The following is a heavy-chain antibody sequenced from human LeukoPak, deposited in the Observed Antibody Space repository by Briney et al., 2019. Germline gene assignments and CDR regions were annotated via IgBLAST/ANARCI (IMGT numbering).Heavy chain of an antibody. CDR1: GFTVSSNF. Sequence: GGSLRLSCAASGFTVSSNFMSWVRQAPGKWLEWVSVIYSDGKTYYADSVKGRFTSSRDNSRSSLYLQMNSLRAEDTAVYYCARDLRYSCSGGSCYPGGFDYWGQGTLVTVSS. CDR2: IYSDGKT. CDR3: ARDLRYSCSGGSCYPGGFDY. J-gene: IGHJ4*02. V-gene: IGHV3-53*01. D-gene: IGHD2-15*01.